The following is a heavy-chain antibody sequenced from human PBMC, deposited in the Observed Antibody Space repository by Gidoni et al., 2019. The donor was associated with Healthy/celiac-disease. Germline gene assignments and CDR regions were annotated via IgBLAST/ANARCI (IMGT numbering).Heavy chain of an antibody. CDR1: GCTFSSYA. J-gene: IGHJ6*02. CDR3: ARGGAARPRQYYYYGMDV. D-gene: IGHD6-6*01. CDR2: ISYDGSNK. V-gene: IGHV3-30-3*01. Sequence: QVQLVESGGGVVQPGRSLSLSCAASGCTFSSYAMHWVRQAPGKGLEWVAVISYDGSNKYYADSVKGRFTISRDNSKNTLYLQMNSLRAEDTAVYYCARGGAARPRQYYYYGMDVWGQGTTVTVSS.